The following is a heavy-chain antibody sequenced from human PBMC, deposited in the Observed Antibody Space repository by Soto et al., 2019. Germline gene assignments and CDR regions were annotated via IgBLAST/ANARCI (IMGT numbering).Heavy chain of an antibody. J-gene: IGHJ4*02. CDR3: ARIRKGGSSGWYLGYFDY. D-gene: IGHD6-19*01. CDR1: GYTFTSYF. Sequence: QVQLVQSGAEVKKPGASVKVSCQASGYTFTSYFMHWVRQAPGQGLEWMGIINPSGGGTNYAQKFQGRVTMTRDTSTSTVYMELSSLRSEDTAVYYCARIRKGGSSGWYLGYFDYWGQGTLVTVSS. CDR2: INPSGGGT. V-gene: IGHV1-46*01.